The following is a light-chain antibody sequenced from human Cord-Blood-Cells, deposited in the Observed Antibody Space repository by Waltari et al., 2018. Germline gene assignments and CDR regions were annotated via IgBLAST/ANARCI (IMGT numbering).Light chain of an antibody. J-gene: IGLJ2*01. CDR1: SPNIGAGYD. Sequence: QSVLTQPPSVSGAPGQRVTISCTGSSPNIGAGYDVHWYQQLPGTAPKPLIYGNGTRPSGVPDRFSGSKSGTSASLAITGLQAEDEADYYCQSYDSSLSGSEVVFGGGTKLTVL. CDR3: QSYDSSLSGSEVV. CDR2: GNG. V-gene: IGLV1-40*01.